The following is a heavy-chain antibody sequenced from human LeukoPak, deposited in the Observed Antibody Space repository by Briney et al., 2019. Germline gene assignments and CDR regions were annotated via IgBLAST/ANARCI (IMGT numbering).Heavy chain of an antibody. CDR1: GGSFSGYY. V-gene: IGHV4-34*01. CDR3: ARARPYYDFWSGQRHYYYGMDV. CDR2: INHSGST. J-gene: IGHJ6*02. Sequence: SEPLSLTCAVYGGSFSGYYWSWIRQPPGKGLEWIGEINHSGSTNYNPSLKSRVTISVDTSKNQFSLKLSSVTAADTAVYYCARARPYYDFWSGQRHYYYGMDVWGQGTTVTVSS. D-gene: IGHD3-3*01.